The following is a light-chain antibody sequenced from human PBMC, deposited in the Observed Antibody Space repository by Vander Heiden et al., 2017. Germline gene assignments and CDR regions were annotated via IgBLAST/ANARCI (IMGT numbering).Light chain of an antibody. CDR1: QSLLHSNGYNY. Sequence: DIVMTQSPLSLPVTPGEPAAISCRPSQSLLHSNGYNYLDWYLQKPGQSPQLLIYLGSNRASGVPDRFSGSGSGTEFTLKISGVEAEDVGVYYCMQALQTPRTFGQGTKLEIK. CDR3: MQALQTPRT. CDR2: LGS. J-gene: IGKJ2*01. V-gene: IGKV2-28*01.